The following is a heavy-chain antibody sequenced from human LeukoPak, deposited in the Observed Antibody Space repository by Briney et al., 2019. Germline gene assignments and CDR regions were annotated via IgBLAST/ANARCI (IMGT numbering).Heavy chain of an antibody. CDR2: IKQDGNEK. Sequence: GGSLRLSCAASGFTFSNYWMSWVRQAPGKGLEWVANIKQDGNEKYYVDSVKGRFTVSRDNANKSLYLQMSSLRAEGTAVYYCARGGDYLDYWGQGTLVTVSS. V-gene: IGHV3-7*01. CDR1: GFTFSNYW. CDR3: ARGGDYLDY. J-gene: IGHJ4*02. D-gene: IGHD4-17*01.